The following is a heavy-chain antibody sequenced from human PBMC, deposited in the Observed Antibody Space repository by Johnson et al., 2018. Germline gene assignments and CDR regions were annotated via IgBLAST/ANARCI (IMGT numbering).Heavy chain of an antibody. CDR2: ISGSSIII. V-gene: IGHV3-48*01. J-gene: IGHJ4*02. CDR1: GFTFSEYS. D-gene: IGHD6-19*01. Sequence: VQLVQSGGGLVQPGGSLRLSCAASGFTFSEYSMNWVRQAPGKGLEWVSYISGSSIIIYYADSVQGRFTISRDNAENSLSLQMSSLRGEDTAMYYCARAPASGGWSIDHWGQGTLVTVSS. CDR3: ARAPASGGWSIDH.